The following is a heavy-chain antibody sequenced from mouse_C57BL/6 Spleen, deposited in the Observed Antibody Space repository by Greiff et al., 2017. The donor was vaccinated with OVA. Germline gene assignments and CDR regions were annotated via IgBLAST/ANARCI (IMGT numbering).Heavy chain of an antibody. CDR3: ARRVYYYGSSAMDY. V-gene: IGHV5-17*01. D-gene: IGHD1-1*01. Sequence: EVQLVESGGGLVKPGGSLKLSCAASGFTFSDYGMHWVRQAPEKGLEWVAYISSGSSTIYYADTVKGRFTISRDNAKNTLFLQMTSLRSEDTAMYYCARRVYYYGSSAMDYWGQGTSVTVSS. CDR1: GFTFSDYG. CDR2: ISSGSSTI. J-gene: IGHJ4*01.